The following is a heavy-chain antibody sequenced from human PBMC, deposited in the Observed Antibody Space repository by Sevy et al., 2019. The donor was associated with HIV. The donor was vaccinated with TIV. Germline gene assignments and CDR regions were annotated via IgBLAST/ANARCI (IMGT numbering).Heavy chain of an antibody. V-gene: IGHV3-66*01. CDR2: IYSGGST. D-gene: IGHD3-3*01. CDR3: ARVRAAGTKRYYDFWSGYLTHEPATWFDP. J-gene: IGHJ5*02. Sequence: GGSLRLSCAASGFTVSSNYMSWVRQAPGKGLEWVSVIYSGGSTYYADSVKGRFTISRDNSKNTLYLQMNSLRAEDTAVYYCARVRAAGTKRYYDFWSGYLTHEPATWFDPWGQGTLVTVSS. CDR1: GFTVSSNY.